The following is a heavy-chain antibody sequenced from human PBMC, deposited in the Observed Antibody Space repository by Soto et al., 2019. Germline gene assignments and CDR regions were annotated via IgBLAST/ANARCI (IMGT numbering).Heavy chain of an antibody. CDR1: GYTFTNYF. J-gene: IGHJ6*02. CDR3: AKDPNYYDFWAGSYYYHGMDV. CDR2: INPGNRIT. V-gene: IGHV1-46*01. Sequence: ASVKVSCKTSGYTFTNYFVHWVRQAPGQGLEWMGAINPGNRITNYALKFQGRVTMTRDTSTNTVYLELSSLRSEDTAVYSCAKDPNYYDFWAGSYYYHGMDVWGQGTRVTVSS. D-gene: IGHD3-3*01.